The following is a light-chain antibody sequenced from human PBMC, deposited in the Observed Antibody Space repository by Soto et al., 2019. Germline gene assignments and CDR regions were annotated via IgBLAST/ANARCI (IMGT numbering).Light chain of an antibody. J-gene: IGKJ1*01. Sequence: DIQMTQSPSTLSASVGDRVTITCRASQSILSWLAWYQQKPGKAPKLLIYKASTLKSGVPSRFSGSGSGTEFTLTISSLQPDDFATYYCQHYNSYSEAFGQGTKVDI. V-gene: IGKV1-5*03. CDR2: KAS. CDR3: QHYNSYSEA. CDR1: QSILSW.